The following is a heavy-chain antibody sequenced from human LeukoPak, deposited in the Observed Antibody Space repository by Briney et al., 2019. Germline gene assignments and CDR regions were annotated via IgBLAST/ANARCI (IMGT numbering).Heavy chain of an antibody. D-gene: IGHD3/OR15-3a*01. CDR1: GFTFDDYG. Sequence: GGSLRLSCAASGFTFDDYGMSWVRQAPGKGLEWVSGINWNGGSTGYADSVKGRFTISRDNAKNSLYLQMNSLRAEDTALYYCARDQGLSSYYYYMDVWGKGTTVSVSS. V-gene: IGHV3-20*04. CDR3: ARDQGLSSYYYYMDV. CDR2: INWNGGST. J-gene: IGHJ6*03.